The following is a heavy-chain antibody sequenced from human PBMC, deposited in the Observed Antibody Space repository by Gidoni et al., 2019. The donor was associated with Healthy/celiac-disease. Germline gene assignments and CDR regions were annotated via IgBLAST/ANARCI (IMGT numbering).Heavy chain of an antibody. CDR2: IIGSGGST. J-gene: IGHJ4*02. CDR3: AKDQGFGDYGPYGFDY. D-gene: IGHD4-17*01. V-gene: IGHV3-23*01. Sequence: EVQLLESGGGLVQPGGSLRLSCAASGFTFSSYAMSWVRQAPGKGLEWVSAIIGSGGSTYYADSVKGRFTISRDNSKNTLYLQMNSLRAEDTAVYYCAKDQGFGDYGPYGFDYWGQGTLVTVSS. CDR1: GFTFSSYA.